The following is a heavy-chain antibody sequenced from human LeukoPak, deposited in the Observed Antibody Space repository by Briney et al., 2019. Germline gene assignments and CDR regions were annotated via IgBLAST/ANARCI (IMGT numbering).Heavy chain of an antibody. CDR3: ARDGSTISGIGTY. CDR1: GFTFSSYA. Sequence: GGSLRLSCAASGFTFSSYAMHWVRQAPGKGLEWVAVISYDGSNKYYADSVKGRFTISRDNSKNTLYLQMNSLRAEDTAVYYCARDGSTISGIGTYWGQGTLVTVSS. D-gene: IGHD5/OR15-5a*01. J-gene: IGHJ4*02. V-gene: IGHV3-30*04. CDR2: ISYDGSNK.